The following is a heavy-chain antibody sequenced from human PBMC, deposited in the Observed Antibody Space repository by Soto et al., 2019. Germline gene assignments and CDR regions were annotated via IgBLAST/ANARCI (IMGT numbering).Heavy chain of an antibody. CDR1: GYSFTDYW. D-gene: IGHD6-6*01. V-gene: IGHV5-51*01. CDR2: IYPGDSDT. J-gene: IGHJ4*02. CDR3: ARDGLSSSASFDY. Sequence: EVQLVQSGAEVTKPGESLKISCKASGYSFTDYWIGWVRQMPGKGLEWMGIIYPGDSDTKSIPSLQGQVNMSADKSISTADLQWNSLKASDTAMYYCARDGLSSSASFDYWGQGTLVTVSS.